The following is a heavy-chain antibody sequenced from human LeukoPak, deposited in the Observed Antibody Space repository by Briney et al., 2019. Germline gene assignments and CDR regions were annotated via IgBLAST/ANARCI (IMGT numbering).Heavy chain of an antibody. CDR2: ISESGVTT. J-gene: IGHJ4*02. CDR3: AKGSSMTIAVRLNY. D-gene: IGHD6-6*01. Sequence: PGGSLRLSCAASGFTFSSYAMSWVRQAPGKGLEWVSAISESGVTTYYADSVKGRFTISRDNSKNTLYLQVNSLRAEDTAVYYCAKGSSMTIAVRLNYWGQGTLVTVSS. V-gene: IGHV3-23*01. CDR1: GFTFSSYA.